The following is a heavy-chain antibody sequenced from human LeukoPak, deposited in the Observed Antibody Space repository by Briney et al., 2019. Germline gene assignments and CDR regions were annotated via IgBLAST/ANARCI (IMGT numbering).Heavy chain of an antibody. CDR1: GGTFSSYA. Sequence: GASVKVSCKASGGTFSSYAISWVRQAPGQGLEWMGGIIPIFGTANYAQKFQGRVTITADKSTSTAYMELSSLRSEDTAVYYCASENGLGTSPAFDIWGQGTMVTVSS. D-gene: IGHD7-27*01. V-gene: IGHV1-69*06. CDR3: ASENGLGTSPAFDI. J-gene: IGHJ3*02. CDR2: IIPIFGTA.